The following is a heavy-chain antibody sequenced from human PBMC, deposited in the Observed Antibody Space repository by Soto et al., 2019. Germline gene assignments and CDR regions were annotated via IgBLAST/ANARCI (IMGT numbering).Heavy chain of an antibody. D-gene: IGHD5-18*01. CDR1: GFTFSSYA. CDR3: AKVLDASMVVNGYLY. J-gene: IGHJ4*02. Sequence: GGSLRLSCAASGFTFSSYAMSWVRQAPGKGLEWVSAIGGSGDSAYYADSVKGRLTISRDNSKNTLYLQVNSLRAEDTAVYYCAKVLDASMVVNGYLYWGQGTL. CDR2: IGGSGDSA. V-gene: IGHV3-23*01.